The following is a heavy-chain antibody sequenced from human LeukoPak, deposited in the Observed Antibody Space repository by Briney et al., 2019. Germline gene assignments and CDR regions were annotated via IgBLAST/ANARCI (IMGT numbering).Heavy chain of an antibody. D-gene: IGHD5-12*01. V-gene: IGHV4-4*02. CDR3: ARDRAKWPHDAFDI. CDR1: GGSISSSNW. J-gene: IGHJ3*02. CDR2: IYHSGST. Sequence: PSGTLSLTCAVSGGSISSSNWWSWVRQPPGKGLEWIGEIYHSGSTNYNPSLKSRVTISVDKSKNQFSLNLRSVTAADTAVYYCARDRAKWPHDAFDIWGQGTMVTVSS.